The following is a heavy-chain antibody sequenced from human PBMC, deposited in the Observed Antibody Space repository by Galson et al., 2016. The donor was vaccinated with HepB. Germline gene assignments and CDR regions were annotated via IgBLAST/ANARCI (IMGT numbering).Heavy chain of an antibody. CDR2: IGVSGGNT. J-gene: IGHJ6*02. D-gene: IGHD3-3*01. CDR1: GFTFSSYA. V-gene: IGHV3-23*01. CDR3: AKNFKRNYNYYGMDV. Sequence: SLRLSCAASGFTFSSYAMSWVRRAPGRGLEWVSGIGVSGGNTYYADSVKGRFTISRDNSKNTLFLQMTRRSAEDTAVYYCAKNFKRNYNYYGMDVWGQGTTVTVSS.